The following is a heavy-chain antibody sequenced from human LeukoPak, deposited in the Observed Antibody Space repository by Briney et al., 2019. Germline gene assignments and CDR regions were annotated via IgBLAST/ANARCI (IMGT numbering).Heavy chain of an antibody. CDR3: ARSPGWAGYDWFDP. CDR2: INHSGST. CDR1: GGSFSGYY. D-gene: IGHD6-19*01. Sequence: SETLSLTCAVYGGSFSGYYWSWIRQPPGKGLEWIGEINHSGSTNYNPSLKSRVTMSVDTSKNQFSLKLSSVTAADTAVYCCARSPGWAGYDWFDPWGQGTLVTVSS. V-gene: IGHV4-34*01. J-gene: IGHJ5*02.